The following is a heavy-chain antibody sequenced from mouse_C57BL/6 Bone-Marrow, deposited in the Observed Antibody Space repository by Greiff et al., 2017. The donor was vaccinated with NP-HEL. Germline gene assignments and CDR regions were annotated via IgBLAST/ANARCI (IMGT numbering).Heavy chain of an antibody. V-gene: IGHV14-4*01. D-gene: IGHD4-1*01. Sequence: EVQLQQSGAELVRPGASVKLSCTASGFNIKDDYMHWVKQRPEQGLEWIGWLDPENGDTEYASKFQGKATITADTSSNTAYLQLSSLTSEDTAVYYCTTSGTKFVYWGQGTLVTVSA. CDR2: LDPENGDT. CDR3: TTSGTKFVY. CDR1: GFNIKDDY. J-gene: IGHJ3*01.